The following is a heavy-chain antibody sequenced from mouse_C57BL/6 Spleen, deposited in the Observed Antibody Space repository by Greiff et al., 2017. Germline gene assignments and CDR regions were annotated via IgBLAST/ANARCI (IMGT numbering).Heavy chain of an antibody. CDR3: ASDSSAYVGGYAIDY. CDR1: GYTFTDYY. CDR2: INPNNGGT. D-gene: IGHD3-2*02. J-gene: IGHJ4*01. V-gene: IGHV1-26*01. Sequence: VQLQQSGPELVKPGASVKISCKASGYTFTDYYMNWVKQRHGKSLEWIGDINPNNGGTSYNQKFKGKATLTVDKSTSTTYMELRSLTSAASAVYYFASDSSAYVGGYAIDYWGQGTSVTVSS.